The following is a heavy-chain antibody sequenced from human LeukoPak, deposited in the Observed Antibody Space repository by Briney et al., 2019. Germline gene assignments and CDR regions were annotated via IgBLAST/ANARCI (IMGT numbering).Heavy chain of an antibody. CDR3: ARVDSSGDYFDY. CDR1: GGSISSGGYY. D-gene: IGHD3-22*01. J-gene: IGHJ4*02. CDR2: IYYSGST. Sequence: SETLSLTCTVSGGSISSGGYYWSWIRQHPGKGLEWIGYIYYSGSTYYNPSLKSRVTISVDTSKNQFSLKLSSVTAADTAVYYYARVDSSGDYFDYWGQGTLVTVSS. V-gene: IGHV4-31*03.